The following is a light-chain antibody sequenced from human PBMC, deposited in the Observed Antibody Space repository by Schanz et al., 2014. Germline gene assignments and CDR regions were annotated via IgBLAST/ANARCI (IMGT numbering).Light chain of an antibody. J-gene: IGLJ2*01. Sequence: QSALTQPASVSGAPGQSITISCTGTSSDIGAYNYVSWYQQHPGKAPKLILYDVDRRPSAVSDRFSGSRSGNTASLTISGLQAEDEAEYYCSSYAGSNTLVFGGGTKLTVL. CDR2: DVD. V-gene: IGLV2-14*03. CDR3: SSYAGSNTLV. CDR1: SSDIGAYNY.